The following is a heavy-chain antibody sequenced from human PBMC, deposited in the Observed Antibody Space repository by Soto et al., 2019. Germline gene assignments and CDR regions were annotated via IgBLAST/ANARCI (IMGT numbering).Heavy chain of an antibody. J-gene: IGHJ6*02. CDR3: VKEEYLIPIGTGRGSMDV. Sequence: QVQLVESGGGVVQPGGSLRLSCAASGFIFSDYGLHWVRQAPGKGLEWVGIISYDGSDKYYADSVKGRFTISRDNSKNTLYLQMNSLRAEDTAVYSCVKEEYLIPIGTGRGSMDVWGQGTTVTVSS. D-gene: IGHD6-6*01. CDR1: GFIFSDYG. CDR2: ISYDGSDK. V-gene: IGHV3-30*18.